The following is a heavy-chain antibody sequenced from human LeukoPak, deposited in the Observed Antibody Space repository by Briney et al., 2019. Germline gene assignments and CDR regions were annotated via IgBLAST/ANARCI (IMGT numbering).Heavy chain of an antibody. V-gene: IGHV4-39*07. CDR2: IYYSGST. D-gene: IGHD5-12*01. CDR1: GGSISSSSYY. CDR3: ARVLGGYSGYQVDY. J-gene: IGHJ4*02. Sequence: PSETLSLTCTVSGGSISSSSYYWGWIRQPPGKGLEWIGSIYYSGSTYYNPSLKSRVTISVATSKNQFSLKLSSVTAADTAVYYCARVLGGYSGYQVDYWGQGTLVTVSS.